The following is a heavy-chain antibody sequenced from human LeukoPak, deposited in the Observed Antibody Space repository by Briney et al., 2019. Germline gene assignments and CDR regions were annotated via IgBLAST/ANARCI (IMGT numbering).Heavy chain of an antibody. Sequence: ASVKVSCKASGYTFTSYGISWVRQAPGLELEWMGWISAYNVNTNDAQKLQGRVTMTTDTSTTTAYMELRSLRSDDTAVYYCARVPVSGPGARFDYWGQGTLVTVSS. CDR1: GYTFTSYG. D-gene: IGHD5-12*01. CDR3: ARVPVSGPGARFDY. CDR2: ISAYNVNT. J-gene: IGHJ4*02. V-gene: IGHV1-18*01.